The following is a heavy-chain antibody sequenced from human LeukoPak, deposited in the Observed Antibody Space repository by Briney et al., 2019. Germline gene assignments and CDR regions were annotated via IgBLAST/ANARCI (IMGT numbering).Heavy chain of an antibody. J-gene: IGHJ4*02. D-gene: IGHD3-10*01. V-gene: IGHV3-23*01. CDR3: AKRGVVIRVFLVGFHKEAYYFDS. CDR2: LSGSGGGT. Sequence: PGRSLRLSCAVSGITLSNYGMSWVRQAPGKGLEWVAGLSGSGGGTNYADSVQGRFTISRDNPKNTLYLQMNSLRAEDTAVYFCAKRGVVIRVFLVGFHKEAYYFDSWGQGALVTVSS. CDR1: GITLSNYG.